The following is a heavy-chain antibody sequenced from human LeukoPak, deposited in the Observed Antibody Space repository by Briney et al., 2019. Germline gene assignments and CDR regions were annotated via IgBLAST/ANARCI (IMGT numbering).Heavy chain of an antibody. J-gene: IGHJ5*02. Sequence: SVKVSCKASGGTFSSYAISWVRQAPGQGLEWMGGIIPIFGTANYAQKFQGRVTITTDESTSTAHMELSSLRSEDTAVYYCARGGYSNYDNWFDPWGQGTLVTVSS. CDR3: ARGGYSNYDNWFDP. CDR2: IIPIFGTA. CDR1: GGTFSSYA. V-gene: IGHV1-69*05. D-gene: IGHD4-11*01.